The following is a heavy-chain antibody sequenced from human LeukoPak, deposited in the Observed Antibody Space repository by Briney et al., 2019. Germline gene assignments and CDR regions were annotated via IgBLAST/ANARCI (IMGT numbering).Heavy chain of an antibody. V-gene: IGHV1-2*02. CDR1: GYTFTGYY. CDR2: INPNSGGT. Sequence: ASVKVSCKASGYTFTGYYMHWVRLAPGQGHEWMGWINPNSGGTNYAQKFQGRVTMTRDTSISTAYMELSRLRSDDTAVYYCARGDYYYYYYMDVWGKGTTVTVSS. J-gene: IGHJ6*03. CDR3: ARGDYYYYYYMDV.